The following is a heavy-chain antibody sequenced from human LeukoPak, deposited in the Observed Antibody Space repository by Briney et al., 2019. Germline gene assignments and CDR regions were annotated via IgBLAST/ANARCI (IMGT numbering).Heavy chain of an antibody. J-gene: IGHJ6*03. CDR1: GFTFSSYG. D-gene: IGHD6-6*01. CDR2: IWYDGSNK. V-gene: IGHV3-33*01. CDR3: ASSYSSSFYYYYYYMDV. Sequence: GRSLRLSCAASGFTFSSYGMHWVRQAPGKGLEWVAVIWYDGSNKYYADSVKGRFTISRDNSKNTLYLQMNSLRAEDTAVYYCASSYSSSFYYYYYYMDVWGKGTTVTVSS.